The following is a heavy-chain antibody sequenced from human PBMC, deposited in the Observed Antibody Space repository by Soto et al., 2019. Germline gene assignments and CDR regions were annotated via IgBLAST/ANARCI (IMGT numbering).Heavy chain of an antibody. CDR1: GGSVSSGSYY. J-gene: IGHJ5*02. CDR2: IYYSGST. Sequence: QVQLQESGPGLVKPSETLSLTCTVSGGSVSSGSYYWSWIRQPPGKGLEWIGYIYYSGSTNYNPSLKCRXXIXVXXSKNQFSLKLSSVTAADTAVYYCASHHPLGSGAVPWGQGTLVTVSS. D-gene: IGHD1-26*01. CDR3: ASHHPLGSGAVP. V-gene: IGHV4-61*01.